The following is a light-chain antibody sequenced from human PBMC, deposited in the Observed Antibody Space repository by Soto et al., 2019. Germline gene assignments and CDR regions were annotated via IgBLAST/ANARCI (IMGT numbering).Light chain of an antibody. V-gene: IGKV3-20*01. CDR2: ATS. Sequence: EIVLTQSPGTLSLSPGERATLSCRASQSVDSTYLAWYQQKPDQSPRLLIYATSTRAAGIPDRFSGSGSGTDFTLTISSPQSEDFAVYYCQQYNNWPSFGQGNK. CDR3: QQYNNWPS. J-gene: IGKJ1*01. CDR1: QSVDSTY.